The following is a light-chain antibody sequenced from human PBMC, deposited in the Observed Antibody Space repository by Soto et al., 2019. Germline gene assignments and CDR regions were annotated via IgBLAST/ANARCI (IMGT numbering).Light chain of an antibody. J-gene: IGKJ5*01. CDR2: TGS. CDR3: QQYENLPT. CDR1: QAIDSW. V-gene: IGKV1-12*01. Sequence: DIQMTQSPSSVSASVVDRVTITCRASQAIDSWLAWYQQKPGEAPKLLIFTGSLLHSGVPSRFRGSGSGTDFTFTISRLQPEDIATYYCQQYENLPTFGQGTRLEI.